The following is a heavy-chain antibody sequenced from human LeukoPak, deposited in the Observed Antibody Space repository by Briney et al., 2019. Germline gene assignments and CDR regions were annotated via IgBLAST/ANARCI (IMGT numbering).Heavy chain of an antibody. CDR3: ARESIAVAGTSPYNWFDP. J-gene: IGHJ5*02. V-gene: IGHV4-59*01. CDR2: IYYSVST. D-gene: IGHD6-19*01. Sequence: SETLSLTCTVSGRSISSYYWSWIRQPPGKGLEWIGYIYYSVSTNYNPSLKSRVTISVDTSKHQFSLKLTSVTAADTAVYYCARESIAVAGTSPYNWFDPWGQGTLVTVSS. CDR1: GRSISSYY.